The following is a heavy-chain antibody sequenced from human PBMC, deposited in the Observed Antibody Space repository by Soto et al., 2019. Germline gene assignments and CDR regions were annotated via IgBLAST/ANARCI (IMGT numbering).Heavy chain of an antibody. D-gene: IGHD7-27*01. CDR2: INHSGST. Sequence: QVQLQQWGAGLLKPSETLSLTCAVYGGSFSGYYWNWIRQPPGKGLEWIGEINHSGSTTYNPSLNXRVTLSVDTSKTQFSLRLSSVTAADTAVYDCARGWGRIFDYWGQGTLVTVSS. CDR3: ARGWGRIFDY. J-gene: IGHJ4*02. V-gene: IGHV4-34*01. CDR1: GGSFSGYY.